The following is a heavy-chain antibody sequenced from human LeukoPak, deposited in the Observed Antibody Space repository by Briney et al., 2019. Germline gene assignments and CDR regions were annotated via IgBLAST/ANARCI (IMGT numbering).Heavy chain of an antibody. CDR2: INPNSGGT. V-gene: IGHV1-2*06. Sequence: EASVTVSCKASGYTFTGYYMHWVRQAPGQGLEWMGRINPNSGGTNYAQKFQGRVTMTRDTSISTAYMELSRLRSDDTAVYYCARTYGGNFDFDYWGQGTLVTVSS. CDR1: GYTFTGYY. CDR3: ARTYGGNFDFDY. J-gene: IGHJ4*02. D-gene: IGHD4-23*01.